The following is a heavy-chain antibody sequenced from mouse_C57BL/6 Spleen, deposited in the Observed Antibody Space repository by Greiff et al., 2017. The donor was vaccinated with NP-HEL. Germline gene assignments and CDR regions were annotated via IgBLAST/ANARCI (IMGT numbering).Heavy chain of an antibody. Sequence: QVQLQQPGAELVMPGASVKLSCKASGYTFTSYWMHWVKQRPGQGLEWIGAIDPSDSYTNYNQKFKGKSTLTVDKSSSTAYMQLSSLTSEDSAVYYCANHYYGSSYYAMDYWGQGTSVTVSS. CDR1: GYTFTSYW. CDR2: IDPSDSYT. V-gene: IGHV1-69*01. D-gene: IGHD1-1*01. CDR3: ANHYYGSSYYAMDY. J-gene: IGHJ4*01.